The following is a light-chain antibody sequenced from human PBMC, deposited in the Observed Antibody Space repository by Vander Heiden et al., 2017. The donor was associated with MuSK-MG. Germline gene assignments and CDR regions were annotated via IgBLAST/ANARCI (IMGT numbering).Light chain of an antibody. CDR1: QDVGDC. CDR2: GAS. Sequence: EVVLTQSPRSLSSSPGETATLSCRASQDVGDCLAWYKQKPGQAPRLLISGASKRAPDVPGRFSGDGSGTDFTLTIRNLESEDFAIYFCQQGYSRPLIFGGGTNVDSK. J-gene: IGKJ4*01. CDR3: QQGYSRPLI. V-gene: IGKV3-11*01.